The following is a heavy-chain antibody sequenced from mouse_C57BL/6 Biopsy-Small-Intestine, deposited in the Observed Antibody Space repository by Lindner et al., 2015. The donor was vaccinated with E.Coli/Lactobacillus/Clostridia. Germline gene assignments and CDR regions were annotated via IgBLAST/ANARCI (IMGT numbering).Heavy chain of an antibody. J-gene: IGHJ4*01. CDR3: ARKDILAAGPALDS. Sequence: SVKVSCKASGYTFTDYYIHWVRQAPGQGLEWMGWINPNSGDTHSAQRFQGRVTLTRDTSISTAYMELSSLGSDDTAVYYCARKDILAAGPALDSWGQGTLVTVSS. V-gene: IGHV1-84*02. CDR1: GYTFTDYY. D-gene: IGHD1-1*01. CDR2: INPNSGDT.